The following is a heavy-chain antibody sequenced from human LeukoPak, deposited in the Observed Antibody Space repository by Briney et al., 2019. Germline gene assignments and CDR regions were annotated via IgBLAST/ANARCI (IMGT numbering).Heavy chain of an antibody. CDR3: ARHRRDHDFWSGSNPTHYYYYMDV. D-gene: IGHD3-3*01. J-gene: IGHJ6*03. CDR1: GGSISSSSYY. V-gene: IGHV4-39*01. CDR2: IYYSGHT. Sequence: PSETLSLTCTVSGGSISSSSYYWGWIRQPPGNGLEWIGTIYYSGHTYYNPSLKSRVTISVDTSKNQFSLKLSSVTAADTAVYYCARHRRDHDFWSGSNPTHYYYYMDVWGKGTTVTVFS.